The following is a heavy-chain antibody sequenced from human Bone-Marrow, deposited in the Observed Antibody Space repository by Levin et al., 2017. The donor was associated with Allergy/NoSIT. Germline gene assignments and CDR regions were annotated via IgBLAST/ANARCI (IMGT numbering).Heavy chain of an antibody. J-gene: IGHJ4*02. CDR1: GLTFRSYS. CDR2: ISGGGSKT. Sequence: GGSLRLSCAASGLTFRSYSMNWVRQAPGKGLEWVSAISGGGSKTYYADSVKGRFTISRDNSKNTLYLQLNSLRGEDTAVYYCVKDGPLRWFGYWGPRTLVTVSA. V-gene: IGHV3-23*01. D-gene: IGHD3-3*01. CDR3: VKDGPLRWFGY.